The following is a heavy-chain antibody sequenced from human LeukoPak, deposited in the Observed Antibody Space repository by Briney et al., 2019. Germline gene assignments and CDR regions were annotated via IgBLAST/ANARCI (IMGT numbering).Heavy chain of an antibody. Sequence: SVKVSCKASGGTFSSYAISWVRQAPGQGLEWMGRIIPIFGIANYAQKFQGRVTITADKSTSTAYMELSSLRSEDTAVYYCARVLGVVVPAAGTNYFDYWGQGALVTASS. D-gene: IGHD2-2*01. V-gene: IGHV1-69*04. CDR1: GGTFSSYA. CDR3: ARVLGVVVPAAGTNYFDY. CDR2: IIPIFGIA. J-gene: IGHJ4*02.